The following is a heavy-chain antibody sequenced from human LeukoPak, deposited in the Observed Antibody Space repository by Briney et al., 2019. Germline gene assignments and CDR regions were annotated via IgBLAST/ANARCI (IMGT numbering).Heavy chain of an antibody. D-gene: IGHD6-19*01. CDR1: GGSISSYY. Sequence: SETLSLTCTVSGGSISSYYWSWIRQPPWKGLEWIGYVYYSGSTNYNPSLKSRVTISVDTSKNQFSLKLSSVTAADTAVYYCARNPDSSGWYYYYYMDVWGKGTTVTVSS. CDR3: ARNPDSSGWYYYYYMDV. CDR2: VYYSGST. J-gene: IGHJ6*03. V-gene: IGHV4-59*01.